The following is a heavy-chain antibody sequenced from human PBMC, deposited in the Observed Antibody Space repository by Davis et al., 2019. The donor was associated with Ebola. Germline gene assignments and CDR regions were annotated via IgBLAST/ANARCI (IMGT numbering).Heavy chain of an antibody. J-gene: IGHJ4*02. V-gene: IGHV3-11*04. Sequence: GESLKISCAASGFTFSDYYMNWIRQAPGKGLEWVSCLSGSGTPIYYADSVKGRFTISRDNAKNSLYLQMNSLRAEDTAVYYCASTEDIVVVVGTASDYWGQGTLVTVSS. CDR2: LSGSGTPI. CDR1: GFTFSDYY. CDR3: ASTEDIVVVVGTASDY. D-gene: IGHD2-15*01.